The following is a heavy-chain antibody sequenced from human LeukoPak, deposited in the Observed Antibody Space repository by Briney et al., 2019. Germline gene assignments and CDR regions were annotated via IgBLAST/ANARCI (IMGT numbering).Heavy chain of an antibody. CDR2: ISSSGGVT. D-gene: IGHD6-13*01. Sequence: GGSLRLSCAASGFTVSSNYMSWVRQAPGKGLEWVSAISSSGGVTYYADSVKGRFTISRDNSKNTLYLQMNSLRAEDTAVYYCAKWGSTRSSSWYPIDYWGQGTLVTVSS. CDR3: AKWGSTRSSSWYPIDY. V-gene: IGHV3-53*05. J-gene: IGHJ4*02. CDR1: GFTVSSNY.